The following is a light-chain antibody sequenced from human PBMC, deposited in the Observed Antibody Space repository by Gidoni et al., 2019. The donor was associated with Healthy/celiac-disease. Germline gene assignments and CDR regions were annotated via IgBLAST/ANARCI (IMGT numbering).Light chain of an antibody. CDR3: QQYDNLPPMYT. CDR2: DAS. Sequence: DIQLTPSPSSLSASVGDRVTITCQASQDISNYLNWYQQKPGKAPKLLIYDASNLETGVPSRFSGSGSGTDFTFTISSLQPEDIATYYCQQYDNLPPMYTFXXXTKLEIK. J-gene: IGKJ2*01. CDR1: QDISNY. V-gene: IGKV1-33*01.